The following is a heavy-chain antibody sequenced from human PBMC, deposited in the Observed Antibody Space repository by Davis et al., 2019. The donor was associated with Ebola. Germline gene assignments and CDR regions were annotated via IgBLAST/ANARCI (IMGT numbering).Heavy chain of an antibody. V-gene: IGHV3-9*01. D-gene: IGHD7-27*01. CDR3: ARRRNWGNDC. Sequence: SLKISCAASGFTFDDYAMHWVRQPPGKGLEWVSGISWNSGSIAYADSVRGRFTISRDNAKNSTYLQMNSLRVEDTAVYYCARRRNWGNDCWGQGTLVTVSS. J-gene: IGHJ4*02. CDR2: ISWNSGSI. CDR1: GFTFDDYA.